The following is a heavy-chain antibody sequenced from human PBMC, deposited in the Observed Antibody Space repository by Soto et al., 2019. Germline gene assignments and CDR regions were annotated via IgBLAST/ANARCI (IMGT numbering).Heavy chain of an antibody. J-gene: IGHJ4*02. V-gene: IGHV3-30*04. CDR3: ARGGGRGYSSPSGYFDY. CDR2: IAFDGRKS. Sequence: QVHLVESGGGVVQPGRSLRLSCAASGFIFSDYALHWVRQAPGKGLEWVAVIAFDGRKSFYTDSVKGRFTIARDNSKNTLYLQMNTLTSEDTAVFYCARGGGRGYSSPSGYFDYWGQGTLVTVSS. D-gene: IGHD6-6*01. CDR1: GFIFSDYA.